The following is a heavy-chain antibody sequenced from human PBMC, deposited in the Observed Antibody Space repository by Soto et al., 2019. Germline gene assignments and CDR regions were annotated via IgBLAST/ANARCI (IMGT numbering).Heavy chain of an antibody. Sequence: GEALKISCKGSGYSFTSYWIGWVRQMPGKGLEWMGIIYPGDSDTKYSPSLQGQVTISADTSISTAYLQWTSLKASDTAMYYCARSRRGAYSSGWYSPSGYYNYGIDVWGQGTKVTVSS. J-gene: IGHJ6*02. CDR3: ARSRRGAYSSGWYSPSGYYNYGIDV. CDR1: GYSFTSYW. V-gene: IGHV5-51*01. D-gene: IGHD6-19*01. CDR2: IYPGDSDT.